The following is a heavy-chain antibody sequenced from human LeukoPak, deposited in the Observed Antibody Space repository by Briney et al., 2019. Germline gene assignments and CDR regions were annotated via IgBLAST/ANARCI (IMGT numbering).Heavy chain of an antibody. Sequence: GGSLRLSCAASGFTFSSYAMSWVRQAPGKGLEGIPGISGSGASTYYADSVTGRFTISRDNSRNTLYLQMNSLRGDDTAVYYCAKDVGKWESLHFFDYWGQGTLVTVSS. V-gene: IGHV3-23*01. CDR1: GFTFSSYA. D-gene: IGHD1-26*01. CDR2: ISGSGAST. CDR3: AKDVGKWESLHFFDY. J-gene: IGHJ4*02.